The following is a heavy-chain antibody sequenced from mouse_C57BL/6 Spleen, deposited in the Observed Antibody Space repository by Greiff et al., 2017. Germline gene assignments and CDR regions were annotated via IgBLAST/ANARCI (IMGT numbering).Heavy chain of an antibody. CDR3: ARKGWLLREDWYYDV. Sequence: VQLQQSGAELARPGASVKLSCKASGYTFTSYGISWVKQRTGQGLEWIGEIYPRRGHTYYNEKFKGKDTLTADKSSSTAYMELRSLTSEDSAVYFCARKGWLLREDWYYDVWGTGTTVTVSS. CDR1: GYTFTSYG. V-gene: IGHV1-81*01. D-gene: IGHD2-3*01. CDR2: IYPRRGHT. J-gene: IGHJ1*03.